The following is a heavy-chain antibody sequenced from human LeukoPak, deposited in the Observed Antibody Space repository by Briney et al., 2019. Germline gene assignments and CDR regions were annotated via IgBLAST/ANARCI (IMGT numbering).Heavy chain of an antibody. V-gene: IGHV1-69*06. CDR3: AKQGAARQDYYMDV. Sequence: ASVKVSCKASGGSFSSYAISWVRQAPGQGLEWMGRIIPVFGTANYAQKFQERVTITADIVSNTAYLEVTSLTSDETAVYFCAKQGAARQDYYMDVWGNGTTVTVSS. CDR2: IIPVFGTA. D-gene: IGHD5-18*01. J-gene: IGHJ6*03. CDR1: GGSFSSYA.